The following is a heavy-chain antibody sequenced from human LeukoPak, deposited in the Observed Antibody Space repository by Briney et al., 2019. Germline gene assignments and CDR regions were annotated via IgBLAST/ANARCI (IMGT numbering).Heavy chain of an antibody. J-gene: IGHJ4*02. CDR3: AKDSIAIFGVVIPDLENDY. Sequence: PGGSLRLSCAPSGFPFSSYAMSWVRQAPGKGLAWVSAISRSGGSTFYAVSLKGRFTISSDKSKNTLHRQMNSLRAEDTDVYYCAKDSIAIFGVVIPDLENDYWGQGPLVSVSS. CDR1: GFPFSSYA. D-gene: IGHD3-3*01. CDR2: ISRSGGST. V-gene: IGHV3-23*01.